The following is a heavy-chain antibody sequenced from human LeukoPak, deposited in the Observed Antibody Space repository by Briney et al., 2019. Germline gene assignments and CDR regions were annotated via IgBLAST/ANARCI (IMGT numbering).Heavy chain of an antibody. CDR2: ISSSGGRT. D-gene: IGHD3-22*01. CDR1: GFTFSSYA. V-gene: IGHV3-23*01. Sequence: GGSLRLSCAASGFTFSSYAMHWVRQAPGKGLEWVSSISSSGGRTFYADSVKGRATISRDNSKNVLYLQVNSLRAEDTAVFYCANYYYDKSGYKNWGQGTLVTVFS. CDR3: ANYYYDKSGYKN. J-gene: IGHJ4*02.